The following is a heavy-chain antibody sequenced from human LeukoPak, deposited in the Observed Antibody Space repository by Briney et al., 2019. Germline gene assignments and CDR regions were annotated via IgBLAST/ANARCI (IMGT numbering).Heavy chain of an antibody. J-gene: IGHJ2*01. CDR2: ISSSSSYI. CDR1: GFTFSSYS. D-gene: IGHD6-13*01. CDR3: ARAAYSSTWYSRYFDL. Sequence: GGSPRLSCAASGFTFSSYSMNWVRQAPGKGLEWVSSISSSSSYIYYADSVKGRFTISRDNAKNSLYLQMNSLRAGDTAVYYCARAAYSSTWYSRYFDLWGRGTLVTVSS. V-gene: IGHV3-21*01.